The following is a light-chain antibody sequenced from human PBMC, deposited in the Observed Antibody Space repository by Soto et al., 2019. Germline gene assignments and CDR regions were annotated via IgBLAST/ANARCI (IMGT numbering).Light chain of an antibody. Sequence: EIGIIQSPTTLSVSPGERVTLSRRASQSVSSNLVWYQQKPGQAPRLLIYGASTRATGIPARFSGSGSGTEFNITISSLQSEDFAVYYCQQYNNWPITFGQGTRLEIK. J-gene: IGKJ5*01. V-gene: IGKV3-15*01. CDR2: GAS. CDR3: QQYNNWPIT. CDR1: QSVSSN.